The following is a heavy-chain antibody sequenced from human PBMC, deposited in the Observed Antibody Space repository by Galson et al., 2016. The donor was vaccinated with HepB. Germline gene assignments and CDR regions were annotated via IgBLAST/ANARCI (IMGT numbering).Heavy chain of an antibody. J-gene: IGHJ2*01. CDR1: GGSTTSYK. D-gene: IGHD3-10*01. CDR3: ARRGDGSGSYRYDWYFDL. V-gene: IGHV4-59*01. CDR2: IFSSGET. Sequence: SETLSLTCAVSGGSTTSYKWSWIRQPPGKGLEWIGLIFSSGETIYNPSLKSRATISADTSKSQFSLRLNSVTAADTAVYYCARRGDGSGSYRYDWYFDLWGRGTLVTVSS.